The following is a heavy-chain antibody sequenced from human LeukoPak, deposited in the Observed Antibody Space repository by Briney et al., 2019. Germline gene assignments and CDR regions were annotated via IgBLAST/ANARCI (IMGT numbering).Heavy chain of an antibody. D-gene: IGHD5-12*01. V-gene: IGHV3-15*01. Sequence: GGSLRLSCAASGFTFSNAWMSWVRQAPGKGEEWVGRIKSKTDDSTIDYAAPVKGRFTISRDDSKNTLYLQMNSLKTEDTAVYYCTTYLRATDFDYWGQGTLVTVSS. CDR1: GFTFSNAW. CDR3: TTYLRATDFDY. CDR2: IKSKTDDSTI. J-gene: IGHJ4*02.